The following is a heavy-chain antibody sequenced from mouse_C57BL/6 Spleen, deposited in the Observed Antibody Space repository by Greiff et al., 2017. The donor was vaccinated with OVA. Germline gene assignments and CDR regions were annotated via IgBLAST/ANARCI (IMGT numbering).Heavy chain of an antibody. D-gene: IGHD2-4*01. CDR3: ARSYDYDGRMDY. J-gene: IGHJ4*01. V-gene: IGHV1-82*01. Sequence: QVQLKQSGPELVKPGASVKISCKASGYAFSSSWMNWVKQRPGKGLEWIGRIYPGDGDTNYNGKFKGKATLTADKSSSTAYMQLSSLTSEDSAVYFCARSYDYDGRMDYWGQGTSVTVSS. CDR2: IYPGDGDT. CDR1: GYAFSSSW.